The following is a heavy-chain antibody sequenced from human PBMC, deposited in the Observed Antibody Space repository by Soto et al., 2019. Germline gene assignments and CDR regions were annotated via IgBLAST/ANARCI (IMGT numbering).Heavy chain of an antibody. J-gene: IGHJ5*02. CDR1: GGSFSGYY. CDR2: INHSGST. V-gene: IGHV4-34*01. CDR3: ARGARARTTSGLLFGPNWFDP. D-gene: IGHD3-3*01. Sequence: NPSETLSLTCAVYGGSFSGYYWSWIRQPPGKGLEWIGEINHSGSTNYNPSLKGRVTISVDTSKNQFSLKLSSVTAADTAVYYCARGARARTTSGLLFGPNWFDPWGQGTLVTVSS.